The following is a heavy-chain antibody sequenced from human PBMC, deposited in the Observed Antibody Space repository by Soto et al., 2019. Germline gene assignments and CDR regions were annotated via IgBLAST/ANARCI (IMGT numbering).Heavy chain of an antibody. V-gene: IGHV3-7*01. CDR3: ARDPTASYGDSLLFDY. CDR2: IKEDGSEQ. CDR1: GFNFRRYW. Sequence: EVQLVESGGGLVQPGGSLRLSSAASGFNFRRYWMSWVRQAPGKGLEWVANIKEDGSEQYYVDSVKGRFTIFRDNAKNSLSLQMNSLRAEDTAIYYCARDPTASYGDSLLFDYWGQGTLVIVSS. D-gene: IGHD4-17*01. J-gene: IGHJ4*02.